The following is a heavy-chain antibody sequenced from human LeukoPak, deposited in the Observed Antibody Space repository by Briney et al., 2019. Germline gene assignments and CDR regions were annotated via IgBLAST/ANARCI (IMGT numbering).Heavy chain of an antibody. CDR2: LHSGGGT. CDR1: GGTVWSSF. D-gene: IGHD5-18*01. Sequence: GGSLRLSCAESGGTVWSSFRSWLRQAPGKGLEWVAILHSGGGTDYADSVRGRFTISRDNSKDILYLQMNSLRAEDTAVYYCAKDGGYSYGLRLPFPDYWGQGTLVTVSS. V-gene: IGHV3-66*01. CDR3: AKDGGYSYGLRLPFPDY. J-gene: IGHJ4*02.